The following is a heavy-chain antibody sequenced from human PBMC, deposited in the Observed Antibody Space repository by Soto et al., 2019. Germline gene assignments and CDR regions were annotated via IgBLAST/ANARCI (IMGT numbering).Heavy chain of an antibody. CDR2: ISGSGGST. V-gene: IGHV3-23*01. CDR1: GFTFSSYA. Sequence: GGSLRLSCAASGFTFSSYAMSWVRQAPGKGLEWVSAISGSGGSTYYADSVKGRFTISRDNSKNTLYLQMNSLRAEDTAVYYCATFIRIRLSIAARSYYFDYWGQGTLVTVSS. CDR3: ATFIRIRLSIAARSYYFDY. J-gene: IGHJ4*02. D-gene: IGHD6-6*01.